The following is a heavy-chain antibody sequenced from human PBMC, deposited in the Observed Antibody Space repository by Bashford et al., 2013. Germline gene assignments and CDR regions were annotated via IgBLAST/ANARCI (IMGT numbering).Heavy chain of an antibody. Sequence: GGSLRLSCEASGFMFGTYWMHWVRQIPGEGLVWVSRIGSDGTTPSYADSVKGRFTISRDNARNTLYLQMNSLRVDDTAMYYCARDRSYGLDVWGQGTTVTVSS. J-gene: IGHJ6*02. CDR3: ARDRSYGLDV. D-gene: IGHD3-16*02. V-gene: IGHV3-74*01. CDR2: IGSDGTTP. CDR1: GFMFGTYW.